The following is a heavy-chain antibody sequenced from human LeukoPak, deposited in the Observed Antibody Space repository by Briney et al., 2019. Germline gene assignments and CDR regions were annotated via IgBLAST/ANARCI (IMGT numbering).Heavy chain of an antibody. D-gene: IGHD2-15*01. CDR2: INPSVSST. CDR3: AKGYCTGASCYVLDS. Sequence: GASVTVSCKASGYDFTTNYIHWVRQAPGQGLEWMGTINPSVSSTTYGQRFRGRVTMTRDTSTATVYMDLGSLTSEDTAMYYCAKGYCTGASCYVLDSWGQGTLVTVSS. CDR1: GYDFTTNY. J-gene: IGHJ4*02. V-gene: IGHV1-46*01.